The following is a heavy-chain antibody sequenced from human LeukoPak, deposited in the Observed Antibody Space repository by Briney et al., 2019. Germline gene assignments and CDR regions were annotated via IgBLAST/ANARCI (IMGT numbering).Heavy chain of an antibody. CDR1: GFTFSSYG. V-gene: IGHV3-30*02. J-gene: IGHJ4*02. CDR3: AKDMIAVAGSSFDH. Sequence: GGSLRLSCAASGFTFSSYGMHWVRQAPGKGLEWVAFIRYDGSNKYYADSVKGRFTISRDNSKNTLYLQMNGLRAEDTAVYYCAKDMIAVAGSSFDHWGQGTLVTVSS. D-gene: IGHD6-19*01. CDR2: IRYDGSNK.